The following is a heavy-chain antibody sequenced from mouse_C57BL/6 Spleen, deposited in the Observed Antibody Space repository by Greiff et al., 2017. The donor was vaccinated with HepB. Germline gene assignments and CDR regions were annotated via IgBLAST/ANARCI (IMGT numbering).Heavy chain of an antibody. V-gene: IGHV5-17*01. CDR2: ISSGSSTI. J-gene: IGHJ3*01. Sequence: EVQGVESGGGLVKPGGSLKLSCAASGFTFSDYGMHWVRQAPEKGLEWVAYISSGSSTIYYADTVKGRFTISRDNAKNTLFLQMTSLRSEDTAMYYCAREGYYDYDERGFAYWGQGTLVTVSA. CDR1: GFTFSDYG. D-gene: IGHD2-4*01. CDR3: AREGYYDYDERGFAY.